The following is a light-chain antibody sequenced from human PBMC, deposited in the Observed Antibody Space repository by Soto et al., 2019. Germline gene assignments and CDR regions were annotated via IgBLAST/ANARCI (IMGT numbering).Light chain of an antibody. J-gene: IGLJ1*01. V-gene: IGLV2-14*03. CDR1: SSDVGGYNY. CDR3: SSYTSSTHYV. Sequence: QSVLAQPASVSGSPGQSITISCTGSSSDVGGYNYVSWYQQHPGKAPKLMIYYVSNRPSGVSSRFSGSKSGNTASLTISGLQADDEADYYCSSYTSSTHYVFGNGTKVTVL. CDR2: YVS.